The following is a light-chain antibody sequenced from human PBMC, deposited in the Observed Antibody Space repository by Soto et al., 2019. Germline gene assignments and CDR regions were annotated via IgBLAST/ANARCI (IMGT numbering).Light chain of an antibody. CDR2: ELS. CDR1: STDVGGYNY. CDR3: TSYTRRSSLV. Sequence: QSVLTQPACGSGSRGQSITLSCTGTSTDVGGYNYVSWYQQHPGKAPKLMIYELSNRPSGVSNRFSGSKSGNTASLSISGLQAEDEADYYCTSYTRRSSLVFATSIKVTV. V-gene: IGLV2-14*01. J-gene: IGLJ1*01.